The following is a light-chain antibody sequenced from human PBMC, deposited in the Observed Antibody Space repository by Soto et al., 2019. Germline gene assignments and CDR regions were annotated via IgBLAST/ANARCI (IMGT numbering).Light chain of an antibody. J-gene: IGKJ2*01. CDR1: QSISTY. CDR3: QQYDTLPPYT. CDR2: DAS. V-gene: IGKV1-33*01. Sequence: IQMTQSPSSLSASVGDRVTITCRASQSISTYLHWYQQKPGKAPRLLIYDASNLEIGVPSRFSGSGSGTDFTFTISNLQPEDIATYYCQQYDTLPPYTFGQGTKVDIK.